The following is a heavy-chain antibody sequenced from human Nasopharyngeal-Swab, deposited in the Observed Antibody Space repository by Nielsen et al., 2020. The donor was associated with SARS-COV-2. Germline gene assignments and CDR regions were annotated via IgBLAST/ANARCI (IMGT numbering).Heavy chain of an antibody. D-gene: IGHD3-10*01. V-gene: IGHV3-21*01. Sequence: GGSLRLSCAASGFTFSSYSMNWVRQAPGKGLEWVSSISSSSSYIYYADSVKGRFTTSRDNAKNSLYLQMNSLRAEDTAVYYCARDHVLPDAFDIWGQGTMVTVSS. CDR2: ISSSSSYI. J-gene: IGHJ3*02. CDR3: ARDHVLPDAFDI. CDR1: GFTFSSYS.